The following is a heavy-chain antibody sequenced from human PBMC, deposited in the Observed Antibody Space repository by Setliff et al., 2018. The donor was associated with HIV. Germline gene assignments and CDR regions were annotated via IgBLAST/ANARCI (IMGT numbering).Heavy chain of an antibody. CDR3: ASAWTDFGDKNDVFDI. CDR2: IYDSGSP. D-gene: IGHD4-17*01. V-gene: IGHV4-59*01. Sequence: PSETLSLTCTVSGGSTSNEYWSWVRQPPGKGLEWIGYIYDSGSPKYNPSLKSRVTISIDTSKSQISLKLTSVTAADTAVYYCASAWTDFGDKNDVFDIWGQGTMVTVSS. CDR1: GGSTSNEY. J-gene: IGHJ3*02.